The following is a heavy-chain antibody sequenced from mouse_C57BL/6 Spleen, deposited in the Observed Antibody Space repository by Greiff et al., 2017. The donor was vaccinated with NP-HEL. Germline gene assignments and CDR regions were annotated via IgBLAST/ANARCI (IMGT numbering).Heavy chain of an antibody. CDR3: ARSYDGYYYAMDY. CDR1: GYTFTSYW. CDR2: INPSSGYT. J-gene: IGHJ4*01. D-gene: IGHD2-3*01. Sequence: QVQLKQSGAELATPGASVKLSCKASGYTFTSYWMHWVKQRPGQGLEWIGYINPSSGYTKYNQKFKDKATLTADKSSSTAYMQLSSLTYEDSAVYYCARSYDGYYYAMDYWGQGTSVTVSS. V-gene: IGHV1-7*01.